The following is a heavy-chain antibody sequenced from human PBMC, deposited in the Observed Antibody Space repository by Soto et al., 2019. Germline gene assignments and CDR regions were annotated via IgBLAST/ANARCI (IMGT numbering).Heavy chain of an antibody. CDR1: GGLFSSYA. J-gene: IGHJ4*02. Sequence: QAQLVQSGAEVKKSGSSIKVSCKDTGGLFSSYAVSWVRQAPGQGLEWMGGIIPVFDTVYYAQKFQGRVTITADESTNTAYMELSSLRSEDTAMYYCARGGSGYVWFYEFWGQGTLVTVSS. D-gene: IGHD3-22*01. CDR3: ARGGSGYVWFYEF. CDR2: IIPVFDTV. V-gene: IGHV1-69*01.